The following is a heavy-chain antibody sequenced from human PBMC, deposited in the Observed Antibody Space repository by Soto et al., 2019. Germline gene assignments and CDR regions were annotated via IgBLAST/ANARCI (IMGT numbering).Heavy chain of an antibody. Sequence: ASVKVSRKASGYTFTSYGVNRVRQAIGQGLEWMGWMNPNSGNTGYAQKFQGRVTMTRNTSIRTAYMELSSLRSEDTAVYYCARGFGGNSWDYYYYGMDVWGQGTTVTASS. CDR3: ARGFGGNSWDYYYYGMDV. V-gene: IGHV1-8*01. D-gene: IGHD2-21*02. CDR1: GYTFTSYG. CDR2: MNPNSGNT. J-gene: IGHJ6*02.